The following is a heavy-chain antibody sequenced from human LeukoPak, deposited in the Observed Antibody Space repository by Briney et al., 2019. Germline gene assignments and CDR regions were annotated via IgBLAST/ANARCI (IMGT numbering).Heavy chain of an antibody. V-gene: IGHV1-18*01. CDR3: ARVVQLWSTYSYYYMDV. J-gene: IGHJ6*03. Sequence: ASVKVSCKASGYTFTSYGISWVRQAPGQGLEWMGWISAYNGNTNYAQKLQGRVTMTTDTSTSTAYMELRSLRSDAPAVYSCARVVQLWSTYSYYYMDVWGKGTTVTISS. D-gene: IGHD5-18*01. CDR2: ISAYNGNT. CDR1: GYTFTSYG.